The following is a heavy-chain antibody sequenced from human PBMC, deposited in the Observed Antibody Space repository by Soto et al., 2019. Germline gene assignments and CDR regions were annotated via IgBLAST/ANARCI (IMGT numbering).Heavy chain of an antibody. CDR1: GYSFTSYW. J-gene: IGHJ6*02. D-gene: IGHD6-13*01. V-gene: IGHV5-51*01. Sequence: PGEALKSSCKGSGYSFTSYWIGSVRQMTGKGLEWMGIIYPGDSDTRYSPSFQGQVTISADKSISTAYLQWSSLKASDTAMYYYARGSSSRTRYYYYGMDVWGQGTTVTVSS. CDR3: ARGSSSRTRYYYYGMDV. CDR2: IYPGDSDT.